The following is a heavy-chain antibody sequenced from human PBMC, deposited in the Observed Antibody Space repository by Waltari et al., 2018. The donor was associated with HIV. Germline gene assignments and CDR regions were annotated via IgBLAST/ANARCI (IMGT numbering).Heavy chain of an antibody. V-gene: IGHV3-66*01. J-gene: IGHJ6*02. CDR3: ASPDTTMVHGHYYFYHMDV. D-gene: IGHD5-18*01. Sequence: EVQLVESGGGLVQPGGSLRLSCAASGFTVSSNYMSWVRQAPGKGLEWVSLIYTGGSTYYADSVNGRFTISRDNSKNTLYLQMNSLRAEDTAVYYCASPDTTMVHGHYYFYHMDVWGQGTTVTVSS. CDR1: GFTVSSNY. CDR2: IYTGGST.